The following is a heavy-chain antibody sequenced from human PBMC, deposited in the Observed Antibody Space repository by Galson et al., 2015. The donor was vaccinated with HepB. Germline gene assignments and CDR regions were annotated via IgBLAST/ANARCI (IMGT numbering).Heavy chain of an antibody. CDR3: ANWRSTMALRDYYYMDV. D-gene: IGHD1-1*01. J-gene: IGHJ6*03. Sequence: SLRLSCAASGFTVSSNYMSWVRQAPGKGLEWVSVIYSGGSTYYADSVKGRFTISRDNSKDTLYLQMNSLRAEDTAVYYCANWRSTMALRDYYYMDVWGKGTTVTVSS. CDR2: IYSGGST. V-gene: IGHV3-53*01. CDR1: GFTVSSNY.